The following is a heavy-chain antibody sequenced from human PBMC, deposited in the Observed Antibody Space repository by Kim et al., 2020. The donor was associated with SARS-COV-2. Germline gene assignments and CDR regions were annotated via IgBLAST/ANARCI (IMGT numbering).Heavy chain of an antibody. V-gene: IGHV3-21*01. D-gene: IGHD6-13*01. CDR2: ISRSSSYI. CDR3: ARELRVVAAAGTCLVD. CDR1: GFTFSSYS. J-gene: IGHJ1*01. Sequence: GGSLRLSCAASGFTFSSYSMNWVRQAPGKGLEWVSSISRSSSYIDYADSVKGRFTISRDNAKNSLYLQMNSLRAEDTAVYYCARELRVVAAAGTCLVDWG.